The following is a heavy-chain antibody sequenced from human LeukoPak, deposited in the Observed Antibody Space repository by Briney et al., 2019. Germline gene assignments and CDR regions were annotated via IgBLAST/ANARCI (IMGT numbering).Heavy chain of an antibody. CDR3: ARGWEPFDY. CDR1: GFTFNTYA. CDR2: ISYDGSKK. D-gene: IGHD1-14*01. J-gene: IGHJ4*02. V-gene: IGHV3-30-3*01. Sequence: GGSLRLSCAASGFTFNTYAMPWVRQAPGKGLEWVTVISYDGSKKYYADSVKGRFTVSRDNSKNTLYVQMNSLRAEDTAVYYCARGWEPFDYWGQGSLVTVSS.